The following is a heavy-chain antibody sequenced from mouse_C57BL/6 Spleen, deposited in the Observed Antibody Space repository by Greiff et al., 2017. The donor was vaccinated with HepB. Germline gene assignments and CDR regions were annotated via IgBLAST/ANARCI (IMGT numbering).Heavy chain of an antibody. CDR1: GYTFTSYW. CDR3: AKGLYYDYDGGYAMDY. V-gene: IGHV1-69*01. J-gene: IGHJ4*01. D-gene: IGHD2-4*01. CDR2: IDPSDSYT. Sequence: QVQLQQPGAELVMPGASVKLSCKASGYTFTSYWMHWVKQRPGQGLEWIGEIDPSDSYTNYNQKFKGKSTLTVDKSSSTAYMQLSSLTSEDSAVYYWAKGLYYDYDGGYAMDYWGQGTSVTVSS.